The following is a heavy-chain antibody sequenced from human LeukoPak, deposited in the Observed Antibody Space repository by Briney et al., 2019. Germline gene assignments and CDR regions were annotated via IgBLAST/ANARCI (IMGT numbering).Heavy chain of an antibody. V-gene: IGHV4-59*01. CDR1: GGSISSYY. CDR2: IYYSGST. J-gene: IGHJ4*02. Sequence: SETLSLTCTVSGGSISSYYWNWIRQPPGKGLEWIGYIYYSGSTNYNPSLKSRVTISVDTSKNQFSLKLSSVTAADTAVYYCARGADGSGYYSIFYFGYWGQGTLVTVSS. CDR3: ARGADGSGYYSIFYFGY. D-gene: IGHD3-22*01.